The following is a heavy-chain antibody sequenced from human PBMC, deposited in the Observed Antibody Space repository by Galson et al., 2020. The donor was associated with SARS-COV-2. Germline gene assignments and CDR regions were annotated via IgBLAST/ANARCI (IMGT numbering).Heavy chain of an antibody. D-gene: IGHD3-3*01. CDR1: GFTFGNAW. Sequence: GGSLRLSCAASGFTFGNAWMNWVRQAPGKGLEWVGRIKGKTESETTDYAAPVKGRFSISRDDSSDTLYLHMNSLKTEDTAVYYCTTDLRNIKSTLGGCDYWGPGTLVTVSS. V-gene: IGHV3-15*01. J-gene: IGHJ4*02. CDR2: IKGKTESETT. CDR3: TTDLRNIKSTLGGCDY.